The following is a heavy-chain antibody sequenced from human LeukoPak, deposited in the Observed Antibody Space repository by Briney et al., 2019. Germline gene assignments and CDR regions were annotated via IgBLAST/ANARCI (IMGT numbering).Heavy chain of an antibody. Sequence: PSETLSLTCAVSGGSINTYYWSWIRQPPGKGLEWIGYFSYSGGPNYNPSLKSRVTISVGTSKNQFSLKLSSVTAADTAVYYCAGPQYCGSNCYHAFEIWGQGTLVTVSS. CDR1: GGSINTYY. V-gene: IGHV4-59*08. CDR2: FSYSGGP. CDR3: AGPQYCGSNCYHAFEI. D-gene: IGHD2-21*01. J-gene: IGHJ3*02.